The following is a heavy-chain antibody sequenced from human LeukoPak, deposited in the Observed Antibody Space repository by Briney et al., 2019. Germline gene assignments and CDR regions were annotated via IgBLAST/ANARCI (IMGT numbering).Heavy chain of an antibody. V-gene: IGHV1-2*02. CDR1: GYTFTGYY. CDR2: INPNSGGT. CDR3: ARDSGNYDSSGTKFDY. J-gene: IGHJ4*02. Sequence: GASVKVSCKASGYTFTGYYMHWVRQAPGQGLEWMGWINPNSGGTNYAQKFQGRVTMTRDTSISTAYMELSWLTSGDTAVYYCARDSGNYDSSGTKFDYWGQGTLVTVSS. D-gene: IGHD3-22*01.